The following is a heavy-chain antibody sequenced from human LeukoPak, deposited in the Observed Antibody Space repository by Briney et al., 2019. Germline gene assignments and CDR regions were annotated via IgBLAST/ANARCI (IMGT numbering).Heavy chain of an antibody. V-gene: IGHV1-2*04. Sequence: ASVKVSCKATGYTFTGYYMHWVRQAPGQGLEWMGWNNPNSGGTNYAQKFQGWVTMTRDTSISTAYMELSRLRSDDTAVYYCARAMVRRVDAFDIWGQGTMVTVSS. CDR3: ARAMVRRVDAFDI. J-gene: IGHJ3*02. D-gene: IGHD3-10*01. CDR2: NNPNSGGT. CDR1: GYTFTGYY.